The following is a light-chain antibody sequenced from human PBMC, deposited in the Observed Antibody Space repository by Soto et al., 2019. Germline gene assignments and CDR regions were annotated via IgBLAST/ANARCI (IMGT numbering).Light chain of an antibody. J-gene: IGLJ1*01. CDR2: EVT. Sequence: QSVLTQPASASRSPGQAVTISCTGTSSDVGHYNYVSWYQHHPGKAPKLMIFEVTKRPSGVPDRFSGSKSGNTASLTVSGLQAEDEADYYCSSYADSNIFVFGTGTKVTVL. CDR1: SSDVGHYNY. V-gene: IGLV2-8*02. CDR3: SSYADSNIFV.